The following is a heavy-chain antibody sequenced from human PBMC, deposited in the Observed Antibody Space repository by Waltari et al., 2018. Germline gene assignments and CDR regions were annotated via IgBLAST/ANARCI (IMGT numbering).Heavy chain of an antibody. D-gene: IGHD2-15*01. CDR3: ARRGRGEEGRWFDP. CDR1: GYTFTSPS. J-gene: IGHJ5*02. CDR2: VCTCDTDN. V-gene: IGHV5-51*01. Sequence: EVQLVQSGAEVKKPGESLKISCQGSGYTFTSPSIAWVRQRPGKGREVVGVVCTCDTDNSYSPSFQGQVATLAEKSISTAYLQWSSLKASDTAIYYCARRGRGEEGRWFDPWGQGTLVTVSS.